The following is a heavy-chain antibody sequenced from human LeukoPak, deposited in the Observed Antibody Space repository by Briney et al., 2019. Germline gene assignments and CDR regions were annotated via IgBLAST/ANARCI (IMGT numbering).Heavy chain of an antibody. CDR3: ARDSDCSSTSCYLEPHHDY. D-gene: IGHD2-2*01. J-gene: IGHJ4*02. CDR2: IKQDGSEK. CDR1: GFYFANYA. Sequence: PGGSLRLSCAASGFYFANYAMSWVRQAPGKGLEWVGNIKQDGSEKYYVDSVKGRITISRDNAKHSLYLQMNSLRAEDTAVYYCARDSDCSSTSCYLEPHHDYWGQGILVTVSS. V-gene: IGHV3-7*01.